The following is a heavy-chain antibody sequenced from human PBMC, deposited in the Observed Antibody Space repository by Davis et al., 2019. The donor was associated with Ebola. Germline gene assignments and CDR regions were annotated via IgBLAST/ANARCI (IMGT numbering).Heavy chain of an antibody. CDR3: ARDKGERKEWFGELLYHYYYYGMDV. CDR1: GGSINYHY. V-gene: IGHV4-59*11. D-gene: IGHD3-10*01. Sequence: MPSETLSLTCTVSGGSINYHYWSWIRQPPGKGLEWIGYIYYSGSTKYNPSLKSRVTISVDTSKSQFSLKLSSVTAADTAVYYCARDKGERKEWFGELLYHYYYYGMDVWGKGTTVTVSS. CDR2: IYYSGST. J-gene: IGHJ6*04.